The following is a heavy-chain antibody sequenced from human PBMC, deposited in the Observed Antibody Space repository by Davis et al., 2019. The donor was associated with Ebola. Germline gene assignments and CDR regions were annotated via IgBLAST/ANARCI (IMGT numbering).Heavy chain of an antibody. CDR1: GFTFSSYG. J-gene: IGHJ4*02. CDR3: AKCDYGDYGIDY. D-gene: IGHD4-17*01. Sequence: GESLKISCAASGFTFSSYGMHWVRQAPGKGLEWVAVISYDGSNKYYADSVKGRFTISRDNSKNTLYLQMNSLRAEDTAVYYCAKCDYGDYGIDYWGQGTLVTVSS. V-gene: IGHV3-30*18. CDR2: ISYDGSNK.